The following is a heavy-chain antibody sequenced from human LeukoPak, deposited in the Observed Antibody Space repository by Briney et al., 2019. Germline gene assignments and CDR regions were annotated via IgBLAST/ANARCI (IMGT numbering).Heavy chain of an antibody. D-gene: IGHD6-13*01. CDR1: GGSISTYY. J-gene: IGHJ5*02. CDR3: ARSVGSSWSPNWFDP. V-gene: IGHV4-59*08. CDR2: IYYSGST. Sequence: SETLSLTCTVSGGSISTYYWNWIRQPPGKGLEWIGYIYYSGSTNYNPSLKSRVTISVDTSKNQFSLKLSSVTAADTAVYYCARSVGSSWSPNWFDPWGQGTLVTVSS.